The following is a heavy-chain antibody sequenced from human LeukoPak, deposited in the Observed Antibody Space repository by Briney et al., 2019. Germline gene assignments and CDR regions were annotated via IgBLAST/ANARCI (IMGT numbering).Heavy chain of an antibody. CDR1: GFTFSSYW. V-gene: IGHV3-7*04. CDR2: IKQDGSEK. D-gene: IGHD3-22*01. J-gene: IGHJ3*02. Sequence: PGRSLRLSCAASGFTFSSYWMSWVRQAPGKGLEWVANIKQDGSEKYYVDSVKGRFTISRDNAKNSLYLQMNSLRAEDTAVYYCARGLKYYYDSSGYSGAFDIWGQGTMVTVSS. CDR3: ARGLKYYYDSSGYSGAFDI.